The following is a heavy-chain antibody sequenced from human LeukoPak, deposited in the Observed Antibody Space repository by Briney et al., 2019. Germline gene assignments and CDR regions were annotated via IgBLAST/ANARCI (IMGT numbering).Heavy chain of an antibody. J-gene: IGHJ4*02. Sequence: GGSLRLSCAASGFTFNSYAMSWVRQAPGKGLEWVSANSGSGGSTYYADSVKGRFTISRDNSKNTLYLQMNSLRAEDTAVYYCAKDGPLDSYDSSGYSFDYWGQGTLVTVSS. CDR3: AKDGPLDSYDSSGYSFDY. CDR1: GFTFNSYA. V-gene: IGHV3-23*01. D-gene: IGHD3-22*01. CDR2: NSGSGGST.